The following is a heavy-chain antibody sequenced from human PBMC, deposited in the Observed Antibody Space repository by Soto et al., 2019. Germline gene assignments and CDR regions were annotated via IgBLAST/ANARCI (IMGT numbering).Heavy chain of an antibody. D-gene: IGHD6-13*01. CDR1: GFTFSSYA. V-gene: IGHV3-30-3*01. J-gene: IGHJ5*02. Sequence: GGSLRLSCAASGFTFSSYAMHWVRQAPGKGLEWVAVISYDGSNKYYADSVKGRFTISRDNSKNTLYLQMNSLRAEDTAVYYCARDSYSSSWTNWFDPWGQGTLVTVS. CDR3: ARDSYSSSWTNWFDP. CDR2: ISYDGSNK.